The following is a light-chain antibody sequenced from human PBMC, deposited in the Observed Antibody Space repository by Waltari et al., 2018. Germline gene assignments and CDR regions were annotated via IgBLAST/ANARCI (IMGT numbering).Light chain of an antibody. Sequence: DIQMTQSPSTLSASVGDRVTITCRASQSVSNWLAWYQQKPGKAPKLLIYKASSLESGVPSRFSGSGSGTEFTLTISSLQPDDFATYYCQQYNTYWTFGQGTKVEVK. V-gene: IGKV1-5*03. CDR3: QQYNTYWT. J-gene: IGKJ1*01. CDR1: QSVSNW. CDR2: KAS.